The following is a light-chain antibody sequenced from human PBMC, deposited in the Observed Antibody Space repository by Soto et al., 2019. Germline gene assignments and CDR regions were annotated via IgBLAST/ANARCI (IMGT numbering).Light chain of an antibody. J-gene: IGKJ2*01. CDR1: QSIRTF. V-gene: IGKV1-39*01. Sequence: DIQMTQSPPSLSASVGDRVTITCRASQSIRTFLNWYQQKPGKAPQLLIFAASSLQSGVPSRFSGSGSGTDFTLTISSLQPEDSATYYCQETYSTPRYTFGQGTKLEIK. CDR2: AAS. CDR3: QETYSTPRYT.